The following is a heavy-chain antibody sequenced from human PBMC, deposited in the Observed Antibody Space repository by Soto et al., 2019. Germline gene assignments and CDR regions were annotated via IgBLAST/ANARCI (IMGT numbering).Heavy chain of an antibody. CDR1: GGTLSSYA. CDR2: IIPIFNIP. CDR3: AKARGYGSGRNNHYYGMDV. V-gene: IGHV1-69*10. J-gene: IGHJ6*02. Sequence: ASVKVSCKDSGGTLSSYAITWVRLAPGQGLEWMGGIIPIFNIPDYAQKFQGRVSITADKATSTAYMELSNLRPEDTAIYYFAKARGYGSGRNNHYYGMDVWGQGTTVTVSS. D-gene: IGHD3-10*01.